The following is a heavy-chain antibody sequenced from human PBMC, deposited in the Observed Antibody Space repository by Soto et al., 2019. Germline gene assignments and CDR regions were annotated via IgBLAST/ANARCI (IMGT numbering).Heavy chain of an antibody. V-gene: IGHV4-39*01. CDR3: AGRRAGDYYFDY. CDR1: GGSVSSSSYY. CDR2: IYYTGST. Sequence: SETLSLTCTVSGGSVSSSSYYWCWIRQPPGKGLEWIGTIYYTGSTSYSPSLKSRVTISVDTSKTQFSLNLKSVTAADTAVYYCAGRRAGDYYFDYWGQGTLVTVSS. J-gene: IGHJ4*02. D-gene: IGHD1-26*01.